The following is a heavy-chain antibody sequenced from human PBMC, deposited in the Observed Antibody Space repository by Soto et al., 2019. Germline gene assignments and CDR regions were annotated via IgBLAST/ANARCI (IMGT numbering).Heavy chain of an antibody. CDR1: GFTFSNAW. Sequence: PGGSLRLSCAASGFTFSNAWMSWVRQAPGKGLEWVGRIKSKTDGGTTDYAAPVKGRFTISRDDSKNTLYLQMNSLKTEDTAVYYCTTDRYYDSSGYWGSRWGQGTLVTVSS. J-gene: IGHJ4*02. V-gene: IGHV3-15*01. CDR2: IKSKTDGGTT. CDR3: TTDRYYDSSGYWGSR. D-gene: IGHD3-22*01.